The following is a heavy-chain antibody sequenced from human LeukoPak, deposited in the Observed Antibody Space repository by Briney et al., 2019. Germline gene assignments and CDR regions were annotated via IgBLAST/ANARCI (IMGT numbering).Heavy chain of an antibody. J-gene: IGHJ4*02. CDR1: GVSISSYY. Sequence: PSETLSLTCTVSGVSISSYYWSWIRQPPGKGLEWIGYIYYSGSTNYNPSLKSRVTISVDTSKNQFSLKLSSVTAADTAVNYCARYSYGGLGFDYRGQGALVTVSS. V-gene: IGHV4-59*08. CDR3: ARYSYGGLGFDY. CDR2: IYYSGST. D-gene: IGHD5-18*01.